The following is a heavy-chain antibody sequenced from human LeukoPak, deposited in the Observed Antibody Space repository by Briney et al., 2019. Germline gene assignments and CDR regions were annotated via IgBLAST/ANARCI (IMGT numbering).Heavy chain of an antibody. Sequence: SVKVSCKASGGTFSSYAISWVRQAPGQGLEWMGGIIPIFGTANYAQKFQGRVTITTDESTSTAYMELSSLRSEDTAVYYCARDRDSSSTYNWFDPWGQGTLVTISS. V-gene: IGHV1-69*05. J-gene: IGHJ5*02. D-gene: IGHD6-13*01. CDR3: ARDRDSSSTYNWFDP. CDR1: GGTFSSYA. CDR2: IIPIFGTA.